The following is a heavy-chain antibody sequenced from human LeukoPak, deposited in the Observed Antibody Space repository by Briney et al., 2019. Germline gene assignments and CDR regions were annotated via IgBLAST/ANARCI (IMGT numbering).Heavy chain of an antibody. CDR2: ISYDGSNK. J-gene: IGHJ4*02. CDR1: GFTFSSYA. D-gene: IGHD2-2*01. CDR3: ARGYCSSTGCPDY. Sequence: GGSLRLSCAASGFTFSSYAMHWVRQAPGKGLEWVAVISYDGSNKYYADSVKGRFTISRDNSKNTLYLQMNSLRAEDTAVYYCARGYCSSTGCPDYWGQGTLVTVSS. V-gene: IGHV3-30-3*01.